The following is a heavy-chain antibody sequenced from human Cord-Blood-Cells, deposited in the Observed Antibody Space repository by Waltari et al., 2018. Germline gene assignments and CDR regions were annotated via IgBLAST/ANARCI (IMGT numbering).Heavy chain of an antibody. CDR2: VDPTSGGT. V-gene: IGHV1-2*04. CDR3: ARGWDSSGYDFDY. D-gene: IGHD3-22*01. Sequence: QVQLVQSGAEVKKPGASVKVSCKASGYTFTGYYIHWVRQAPGQGLEWVGWVDPTSGGTNDAQGLQGWFPMTRDTAISTAYMELSRLRSEVTAVDCCARGWDSSGYDFDYWGQGALVTVSS. CDR1: GYTFTGYY. J-gene: IGHJ4*02.